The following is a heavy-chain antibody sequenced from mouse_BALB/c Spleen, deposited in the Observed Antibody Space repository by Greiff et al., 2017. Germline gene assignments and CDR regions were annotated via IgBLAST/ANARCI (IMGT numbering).Heavy chain of an antibody. CDR1: GYTFTSYW. D-gene: IGHD3-2*01. J-gene: IGHJ3*01. CDR2: IYPSDSYT. Sequence: VQLQQSGAELARPGASVKLSCKASGYTFTSYWINWVKQRPGQGLEWIGNIYPSDSYTNYNQKFKDKATLTVDKSSSTAYMQLSSPTSEDSAVYYCTRDSSGYGRFAYWGQGTLVTVSA. V-gene: IGHV1-69*02. CDR3: TRDSSGYGRFAY.